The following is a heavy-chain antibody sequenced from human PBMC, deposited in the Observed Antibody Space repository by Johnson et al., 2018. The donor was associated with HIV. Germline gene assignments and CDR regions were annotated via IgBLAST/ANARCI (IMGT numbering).Heavy chain of an antibody. CDR3: AKDTVSGSYYDASDI. D-gene: IGHD1-26*01. V-gene: IGHV3-30*02. J-gene: IGHJ3*02. Sequence: QVQLVESGGGVARPGGSLRLSCAATGFNFDDYGMSWVRQAPGKGLEWVAVIWFDGSNENYTDSVKGRFTISRDNSKNTLYLQMNSLRAEDTAVYYCAKDTVSGSYYDASDIWGQGTMVTVSS. CDR1: GFNFDDYG. CDR2: IWFDGSNE.